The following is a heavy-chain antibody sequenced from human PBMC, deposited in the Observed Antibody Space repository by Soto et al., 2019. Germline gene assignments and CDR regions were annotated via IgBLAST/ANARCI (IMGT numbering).Heavy chain of an antibody. CDR3: ARGRASGSYYLLDY. CDR1: GNTFTSYD. J-gene: IGHJ4*02. V-gene: IGHV1-8*01. CDR2: INPNSGNI. Sequence: ASVKVSCKASGNTFTSYDINWVRQATGHGLEWMGWINPNSGNIGCAQKLQGRVTMTRDTAIRTAYMEVSRLRSDDTAVYYCARGRASGSYYLLDYWGQGTLVTVSS. D-gene: IGHD3-10*01.